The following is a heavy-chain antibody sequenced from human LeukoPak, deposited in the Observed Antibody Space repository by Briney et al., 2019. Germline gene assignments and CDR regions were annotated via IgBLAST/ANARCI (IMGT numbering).Heavy chain of an antibody. V-gene: IGHV3-23*01. CDR2: IMGSGVGT. CDR1: GFTFSSYA. Sequence: PGGSLRLTCAASGFTFSSYAMNWVRQAPGKGLEWISAIMGSGVGTYYADSVKGRFTISRDNSKNTLYLQMNSLRAEDTAVYYCAKGVVPAAKIDYWGQGTLVTVSS. J-gene: IGHJ4*02. CDR3: AKGVVPAAKIDY. D-gene: IGHD2-2*01.